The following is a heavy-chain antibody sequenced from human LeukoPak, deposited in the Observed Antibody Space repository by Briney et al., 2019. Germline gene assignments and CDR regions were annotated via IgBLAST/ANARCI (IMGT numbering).Heavy chain of an antibody. D-gene: IGHD4-23*01. V-gene: IGHV3-48*01. CDR2: ISSSSSTI. CDR1: GFTFSSHS. CDR3: ARGRPHGNDY. J-gene: IGHJ4*02. Sequence: GGSLRLSCAASGFTFSSHSMNWVRQAPGKGLEWVSYISSSSSTIYYADSVKGRFTISRDNAKNSLYLQMNSLRAEDTAVYYCARGRPHGNDYWGQGTLVTVSS.